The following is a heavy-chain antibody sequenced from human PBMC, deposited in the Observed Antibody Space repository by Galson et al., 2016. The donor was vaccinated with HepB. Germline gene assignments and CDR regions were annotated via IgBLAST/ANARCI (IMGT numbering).Heavy chain of an antibody. D-gene: IGHD3-10*01. J-gene: IGHJ4*02. CDR1: GFTFSSYW. CDR3: AGGYFWFGEGLSDF. V-gene: IGHV3-7*03. CDR2: IKQDGSEK. Sequence: SLRLSCAASGFTFSSYWMNWVRQAPGKGLEWVANIKQDGSEKYYVDSVKGRFTISRDKARKSLYLQMDSLRAEDTALYYCAGGYFWFGEGLSDFWGQGTLVTVSS.